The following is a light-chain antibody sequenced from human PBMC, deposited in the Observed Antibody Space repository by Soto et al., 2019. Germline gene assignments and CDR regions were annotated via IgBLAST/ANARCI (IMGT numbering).Light chain of an antibody. V-gene: IGKV3D-20*02. CDR2: GAS. CDR1: QSVNSR. J-gene: IGKJ5*01. Sequence: EIVLTHSAGTLSLSQRGRATLSCRASQSVNSRLAWYQHKPGQAPRLLISGASSRATGIPDRFSGSGSATDFTLTISRLEPEDFAVYYCQQRSNWPPITFGQGTRLEI. CDR3: QQRSNWPPIT.